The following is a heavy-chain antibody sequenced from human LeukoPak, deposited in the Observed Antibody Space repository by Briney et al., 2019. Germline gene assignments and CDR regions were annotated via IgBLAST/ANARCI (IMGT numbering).Heavy chain of an antibody. V-gene: IGHV4-59*01. J-gene: IGHJ6*03. CDR3: ARVTYYYDSSGYSSYYYYYMDV. Sequence: SETLSLTCTVSGGSISSYYWSWIRQPPGKGLEWMGYIYYSGSTNYNPSLKSRVTTSVDKSKNQFSLKLSSVTAADTAVYYCARVTYYYDSSGYSSYYYYYMDVWGKGTTVTISS. D-gene: IGHD3-22*01. CDR2: IYYSGST. CDR1: GGSISSYY.